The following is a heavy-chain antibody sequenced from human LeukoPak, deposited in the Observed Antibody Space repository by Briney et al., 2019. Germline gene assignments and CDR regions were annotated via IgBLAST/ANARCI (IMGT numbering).Heavy chain of an antibody. CDR2: ISSGSSSI. CDR3: ARGGIAARFAY. CDR1: GFTVSGNH. V-gene: IGHV3-48*04. Sequence: GGSLRLSCAASGFTVSGNHMSWVRQAPGKGLEWVSYISSGSSSIFYADSVKGRFTISRDNAKNSLYLQMNSLRVEDTAVYYCARGGIAARFAYWGQGTLVTVSS. J-gene: IGHJ4*02. D-gene: IGHD6-6*01.